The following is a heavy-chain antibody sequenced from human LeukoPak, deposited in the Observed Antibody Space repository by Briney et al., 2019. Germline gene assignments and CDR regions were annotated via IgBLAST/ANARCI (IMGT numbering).Heavy chain of an antibody. CDR2: ISAYNGNT. CDR3: ATVGATSYYSYGMDV. J-gene: IGHJ6*02. Sequence: ASVKVSCKASGYTFTSYGISWVRQAPGQGLEWMGWISAYNGNTNYAQKLQGRVTMTTDTSTSTAYMELRSLRSDDTAVYYCATVGATSYYSYGMDVWGQGTTVTVSS. D-gene: IGHD1-26*01. CDR1: GYTFTSYG. V-gene: IGHV1-18*01.